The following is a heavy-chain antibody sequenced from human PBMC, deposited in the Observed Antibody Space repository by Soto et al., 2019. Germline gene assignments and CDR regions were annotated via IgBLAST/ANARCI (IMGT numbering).Heavy chain of an antibody. D-gene: IGHD2-2*01. CDR2: TYYRSKWYN. V-gene: IGHV6-1*01. CDR3: ARGMWDIVVVPAAISFFDY. CDR1: GDSVSSNSAA. Sequence: PLQTLSLTCAISGDSVSSNSAAWNWIRQSPSRGLEWLGRTYYRSKWYNDYAVSVKSRITINPDTSRNQFSLQLNSVTPEDTAVYYCARGMWDIVVVPAAISFFDYWGQGTLVTVSS. J-gene: IGHJ4*02.